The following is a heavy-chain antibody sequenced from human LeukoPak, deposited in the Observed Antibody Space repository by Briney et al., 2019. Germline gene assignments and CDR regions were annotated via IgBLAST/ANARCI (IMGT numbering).Heavy chain of an antibody. J-gene: IGHJ4*02. Sequence: SETLSLTCTVSGASISTYYWSWIRLPAGKGLEWIGRIYTSGITIYNPSLNSRVTISVDKSTNQFSLELSSVTAADTAVYYCARDYTPGWGTYFDYWGQGILVTVPS. D-gene: IGHD3-16*01. CDR3: ARDYTPGWGTYFDY. V-gene: IGHV4-4*07. CDR2: IYTSGIT. CDR1: GASISTYY.